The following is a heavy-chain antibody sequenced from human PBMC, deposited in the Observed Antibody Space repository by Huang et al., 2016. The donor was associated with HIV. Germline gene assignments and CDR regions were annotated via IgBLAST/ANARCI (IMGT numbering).Heavy chain of an antibody. CDR1: GFTFSHYV. CDR2: ISYDGNTQ. D-gene: IGHD5-18*01. CDR3: AQVDTSMVNYFGL. Sequence: VQLVESGGGVVQPGRSLRLSCAASGFTFSHYVMHWARQAPGKGLEWVAVISYDGNTQYYADAVKGRFTISRDNSRSTLYLQMDRLRTEDTAVYYCAQVDTSMVNYFGLWGQGALVTVSS. V-gene: IGHV3-30*18. J-gene: IGHJ4*02.